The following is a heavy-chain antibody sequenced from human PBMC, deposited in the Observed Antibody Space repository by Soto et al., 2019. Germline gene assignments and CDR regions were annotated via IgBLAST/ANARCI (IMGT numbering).Heavy chain of an antibody. CDR1: GFTFTSHA. CDR2: ISGSGGTT. CDR3: AKDQYSGSPGKPDY. J-gene: IGHJ4*02. D-gene: IGHD1-26*01. V-gene: IGHV3-23*01. Sequence: PGGPQRLSCAASGFTFTSHAMSWVRQAPGKGLEWVSTISGSGGTTYYADSVKGRFTISRENSKNTLYLQMNSLRAEDTAVYYCAKDQYSGSPGKPDYWGQGTLVTVSS.